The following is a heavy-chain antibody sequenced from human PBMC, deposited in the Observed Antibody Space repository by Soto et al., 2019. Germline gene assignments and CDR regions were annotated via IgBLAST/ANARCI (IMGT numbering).Heavy chain of an antibody. CDR1: GYTFTSYA. J-gene: IGHJ4*02. V-gene: IGHV1-3*05. CDR2: INAGNGNT. Sequence: QVQLVQSGAEEKKPGASVKVSCKASGYTFTSYAMHWVRQAPGQRLESMGWINAGNGNTKYSQKFQGRVTITRDTSASTAYMELSSLRSEDTAVYYCARERSVGGTYKSLHYFDYWGQGTLVTVSS. D-gene: IGHD1-26*01. CDR3: ARERSVGGTYKSLHYFDY.